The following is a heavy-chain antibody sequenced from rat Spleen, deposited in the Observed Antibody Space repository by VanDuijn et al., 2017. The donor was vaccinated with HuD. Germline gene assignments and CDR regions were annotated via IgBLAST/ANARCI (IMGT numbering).Heavy chain of an antibody. V-gene: IGHV5-7*01. CDR2: ISYDGSST. CDR1: GFTFSDYN. Sequence: EVRLVESGGGLVRPGRSLKLSCAASGFTFSDYNMAWVRQAPKKGLEWVATISYDGSSTYYRDSVKGRFTISRDNAKSTLYLQMDSLRSEDTATYYCTREIMFYFDYWGQGVMVTVSS. D-gene: IGHD1-5*01. J-gene: IGHJ2*01. CDR3: TREIMFYFDY.